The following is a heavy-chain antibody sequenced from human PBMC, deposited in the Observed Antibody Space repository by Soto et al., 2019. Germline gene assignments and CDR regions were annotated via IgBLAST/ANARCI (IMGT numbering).Heavy chain of an antibody. J-gene: IGHJ4*02. V-gene: IGHV1-18*04. CDR1: GYSFTSYG. CDR2: ISAYNGNT. Sequence: QVQLVQSGAEVKTPGASMKVSCKASGYSFTSYGISWVRQAPGQGLEWMGWISAYNGNTNYAQNLQDRVIMTTATSTSTAYMELRSLTSAVTAVYYCARALSAQRYYYFDYWGKGTLVAVSS. D-gene: IGHD6-25*01. CDR3: ARALSAQRYYYFDY.